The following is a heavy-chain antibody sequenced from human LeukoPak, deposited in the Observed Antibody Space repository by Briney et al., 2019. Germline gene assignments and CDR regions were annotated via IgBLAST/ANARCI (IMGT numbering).Heavy chain of an antibody. V-gene: IGHV4-39*01. Sequence: SETLSLTCTVSGGSISSSRYYWGWIRQPPGKGLEWIGSIYYSGSTYYTPSLKSRVTISVDTSKNQFSLKLSSVTAADTAVYYCARHSITMVQGVPFDYWGQGTLVTVSS. CDR3: ARHSITMVQGVPFDY. D-gene: IGHD3-10*01. J-gene: IGHJ4*02. CDR2: IYYSGST. CDR1: GGSISSSRYY.